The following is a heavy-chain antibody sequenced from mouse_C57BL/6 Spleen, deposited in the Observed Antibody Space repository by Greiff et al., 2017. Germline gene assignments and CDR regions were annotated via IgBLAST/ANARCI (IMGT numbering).Heavy chain of an antibody. CDR3: ARAQTAQALYFDY. D-gene: IGHD3-2*02. V-gene: IGHV5-4*01. Sequence: EVQRVESGGGLVKPGGSLKLSCAASGFTFSSYAMSWVRQTPEKRLEWVATISGGGSYTYYPDNVKGRFTISRDNAKNNLYLQMSHLKSEDTAMYYCARAQTAQALYFDYWGQGTTLTVSS. J-gene: IGHJ2*01. CDR2: ISGGGSYT. CDR1: GFTFSSYA.